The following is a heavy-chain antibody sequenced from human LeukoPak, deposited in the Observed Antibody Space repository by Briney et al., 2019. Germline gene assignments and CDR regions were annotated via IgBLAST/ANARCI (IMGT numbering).Heavy chain of an antibody. J-gene: IGHJ4*02. CDR3: ARMRVTYYYDSSGPLRYFDC. CDR1: GGSFSGYY. D-gene: IGHD3-22*01. Sequence: SETLSLTCAVYGGSFSGYYWSWIRQPPGKGLEWIGEINHSGSTNYNPSLKSRVTISVDTSKNQFSLKLSSVTAADTAVYYCARMRVTYYYDSSGPLRYFDCWGQGTLVTVSS. CDR2: INHSGST. V-gene: IGHV4-34*01.